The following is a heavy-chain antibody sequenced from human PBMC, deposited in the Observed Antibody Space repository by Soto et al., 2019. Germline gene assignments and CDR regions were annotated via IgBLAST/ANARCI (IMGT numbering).Heavy chain of an antibody. CDR2: IKSKTDGGTT. J-gene: IGHJ4*02. Sequence: GGSLRLSCAASGFTFSNAWMNWVRQAPGKGLEWVGRIKSKTDGGTTDYAAPVKGRFTISRDDSKNTLYLQMNSLKTEDTAVYYCTTEIRYFDWPDFDYWGQGTLVTVSS. V-gene: IGHV3-15*07. CDR1: GFTFSNAW. D-gene: IGHD3-9*01. CDR3: TTEIRYFDWPDFDY.